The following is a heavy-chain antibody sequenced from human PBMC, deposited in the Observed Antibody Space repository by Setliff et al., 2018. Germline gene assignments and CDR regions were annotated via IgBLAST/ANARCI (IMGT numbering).Heavy chain of an antibody. CDR3: ARDFSTGSSS. J-gene: IGHJ5*02. V-gene: IGHV3-7*03. CDR2: IKQDGGEK. D-gene: IGHD2-8*02. Sequence: GGSLRLSCAASGFTFSSYWMSWVRQAPGKGLEWVANIKQDGGEKYYVGSVKGRFTISRDNANNLLYLHMSRLRAEDTAVYYCARDFSTGSSSWGQGTLVTVSS. CDR1: GFTFSSYW.